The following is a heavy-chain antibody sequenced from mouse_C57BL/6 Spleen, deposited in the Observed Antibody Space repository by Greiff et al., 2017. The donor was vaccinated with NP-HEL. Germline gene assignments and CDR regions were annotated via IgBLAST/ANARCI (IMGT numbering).Heavy chain of an antibody. V-gene: IGHV1-78*01. CDR2: IYPRDGST. J-gene: IGHJ2*01. Sequence: VKLVESDAVLVKPGASVKISCKVSGYTFTDHTIHWMKQRPEQGLDWIGYIYPRDGSTKYNEKFKGKATLTADKSSSTAYMQLNSLTSEDSAVYFCARRSYDYDYFDYWGKGTTLTASS. CDR1: GYTFTDHT. CDR3: ARRSYDYDYFDY. D-gene: IGHD2-4*01.